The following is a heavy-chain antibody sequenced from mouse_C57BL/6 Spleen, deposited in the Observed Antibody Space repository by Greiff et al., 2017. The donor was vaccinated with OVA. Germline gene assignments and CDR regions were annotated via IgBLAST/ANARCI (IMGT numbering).Heavy chain of an antibody. CDR2: INPGSGGT. J-gene: IGHJ4*01. CDR3: ARNYYDYDGYYAMDY. D-gene: IGHD2-4*01. CDR1: GYAFTNYL. V-gene: IGHV1-54*01. Sequence: QVQLKESGAELVRPGTSVKVSCKASGYAFTNYLIEWVKQRPGQGLEWIGVINPGSGGTNYNEKFKGKATLTADKSSSTAYMQLSSLTSEDSAVYFCARNYYDYDGYYAMDYWGQGTSVTVSS.